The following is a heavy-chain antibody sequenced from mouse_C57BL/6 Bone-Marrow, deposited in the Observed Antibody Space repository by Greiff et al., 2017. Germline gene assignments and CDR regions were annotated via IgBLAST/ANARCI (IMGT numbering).Heavy chain of an antibody. CDR2: INYDGSST. CDR3: ARWLLRRDYFDY. V-gene: IGHV5-16*01. D-gene: IGHD2-3*01. CDR1: GFTFSDYY. Sequence: VQLKESEGGLVQPGSSMKLSCTASGFTFSDYYMAWVRQVPEKGLEWVANINYDGSSTYYLDSLKSRFIISRDNAKNILYLQMSSLKSEDTATYYCARWLLRRDYFDYWGQGTTLPVSS. J-gene: IGHJ2*01.